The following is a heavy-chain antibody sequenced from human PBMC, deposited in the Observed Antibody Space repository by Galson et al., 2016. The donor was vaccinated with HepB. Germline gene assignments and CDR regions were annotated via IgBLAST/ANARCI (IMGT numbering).Heavy chain of an antibody. Sequence: SVKVSCKASGYTFTGYFIHWVRQAPGQGLEWMGWINPNNGVTNYAQKFQGRVTMTRDTSITTAYIDLNRLRSGDTAVYYCARFGPDSLDYWGQGTLVTVSS. CDR2: INPNNGVT. V-gene: IGHV1-2*02. J-gene: IGHJ4*02. CDR3: ARFGPDSLDY. CDR1: GYTFTGYF. D-gene: IGHD3-10*01.